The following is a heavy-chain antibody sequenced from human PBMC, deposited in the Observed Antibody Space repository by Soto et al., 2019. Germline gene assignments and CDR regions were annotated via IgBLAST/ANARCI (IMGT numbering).Heavy chain of an antibody. J-gene: IGHJ6*02. CDR1: GFTFGDYA. CDR3: ARDHRGYSYGYRYYYGMDV. CDR2: IRSKAYGGTT. Sequence: PGGSLRLSCTASGFTFGDYAMSWVRQAPGKGLEWVGFIRSKAYGGTTEYAASVKGRFTISRDDSKSIAYLQMNSLKTEDTAVYYCARDHRGYSYGYRYYYGMDVWGQGTTVTVSS. V-gene: IGHV3-49*04. D-gene: IGHD5-18*01.